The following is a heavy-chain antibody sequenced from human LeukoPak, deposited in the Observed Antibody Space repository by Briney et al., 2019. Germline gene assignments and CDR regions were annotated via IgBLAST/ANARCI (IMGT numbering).Heavy chain of an antibody. V-gene: IGHV3-49*04. CDR1: GFTVSSNY. CDR3: TRDTVGPGYNYYYYMDV. CDR2: IRSKAYGGTT. J-gene: IGHJ6*03. D-gene: IGHD3-9*01. Sequence: GGSLRLSCAASGFTVSSNYMSWVRQAPGKGLEWVGFIRSKAYGGTTEYAASVKGRFTISRDDSKSIAYLQMNSLKTEDTAVYYCTRDTVGPGYNYYYYMDVWGKGTTVTISS.